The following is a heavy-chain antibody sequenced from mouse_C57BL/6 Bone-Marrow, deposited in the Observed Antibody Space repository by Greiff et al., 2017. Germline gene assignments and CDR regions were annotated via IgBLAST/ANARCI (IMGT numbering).Heavy chain of an antibody. V-gene: IGHV5-16*01. CDR2: INYDGSST. CDR3: ARLGGDGNYGY. J-gene: IGHJ2*01. D-gene: IGHD2-1*01. CDR1: GFTFSDYY. Sequence: EVMLVESEGGLVQPGSSMKLSCTASGFTFSDYYMAWVRQVPEKGLEWVANINYDGSSTYYLDSLKSRFIISRDNAKNILYLQMSSLKSEDTATYYCARLGGDGNYGYWGQGTTLTVSS.